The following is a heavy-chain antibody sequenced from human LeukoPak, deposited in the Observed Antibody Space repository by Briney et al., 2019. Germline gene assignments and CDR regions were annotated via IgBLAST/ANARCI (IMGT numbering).Heavy chain of an antibody. CDR1: GFTFDDYG. CDR2: VNWSGVST. D-gene: IGHD1-1*01. J-gene: IGHJ4*02. V-gene: IGHV3-20*04. CDR3: ATYGNLGN. Sequence: GGSLRLSCAASGFTFDDYGMSWVRHTPGKGLEWVSGVNWSGVSTGYADSVKGRFTISRDNAKKSLYLQMNSLKVEDTAVYYCATYGNLGNWGQGTLVTVSS.